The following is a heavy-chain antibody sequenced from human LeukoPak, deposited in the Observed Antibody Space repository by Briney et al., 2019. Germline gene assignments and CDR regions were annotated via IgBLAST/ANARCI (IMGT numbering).Heavy chain of an antibody. CDR1: GFTFSSYA. CDR3: AKDHYYDSSGRID. V-gene: IGHV3-30*18. CDR2: ISYDGSNK. Sequence: GSLRLSCAASGFTFSSYAMSWVRQAPGKGLEWVAVISYDGSNKYYADSVKGRFTISRDNSKNTLYLQMNSLRAEDMAVYYCAKDHYYDSSGRIDWGQGTMVTVSS. D-gene: IGHD3-22*01. J-gene: IGHJ3*01.